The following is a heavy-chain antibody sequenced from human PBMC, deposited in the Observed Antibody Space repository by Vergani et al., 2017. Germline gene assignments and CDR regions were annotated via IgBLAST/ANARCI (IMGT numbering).Heavy chain of an antibody. CDR3: AKDRRPGPYYFDY. Sequence: EVQLLESGGGLVQPGGSLRPSCAASGFTFSSYAMSWVRQAPGKGLEWVSAISGSGGSTYYADSVKGRFTISRDNSKNTLYLQMNSLRAEDTAVYYCAKDRRPGPYYFDYWGQGTLVTVSS. CDR1: GFTFSSYA. CDR2: ISGSGGST. J-gene: IGHJ4*02. V-gene: IGHV3-23*01. D-gene: IGHD7-27*01.